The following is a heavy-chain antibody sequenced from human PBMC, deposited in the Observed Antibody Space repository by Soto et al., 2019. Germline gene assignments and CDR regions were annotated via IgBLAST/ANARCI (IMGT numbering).Heavy chain of an antibody. CDR3: ARRYGSCFDY. Sequence: QVQLQESGPGLVKPSETLSLTCTVSGGSISSYYWSWIRQPPGKGLEWIGYIYYSGSTNYNPSLTIRGTISVHTSKNQFSLKLSCVTAADTAVYACARRYGSCFDYWGQGTLVTVSS. CDR1: GGSISSYY. CDR2: IYYSGST. V-gene: IGHV4-59*08. J-gene: IGHJ4*02. D-gene: IGHD5-18*01.